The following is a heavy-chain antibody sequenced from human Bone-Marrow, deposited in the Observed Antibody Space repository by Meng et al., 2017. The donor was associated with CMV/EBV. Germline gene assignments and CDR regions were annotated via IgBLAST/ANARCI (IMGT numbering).Heavy chain of an antibody. CDR1: GFTFSDYN. V-gene: IGHV3-21*01. CDR2: ISASRSYI. J-gene: IGHJ4*02. Sequence: GGSLRLSCAASGFTFSDYNMNWVRQAPGKGLEWVSTISASRSYIYYADSLKGRFTISRDNAKNSLYLQMNSLRPEDTAVYYCARDTGPLVYFDYWGQGTLVTVSS. CDR3: ARDTGPLVYFDY. D-gene: IGHD2-8*02.